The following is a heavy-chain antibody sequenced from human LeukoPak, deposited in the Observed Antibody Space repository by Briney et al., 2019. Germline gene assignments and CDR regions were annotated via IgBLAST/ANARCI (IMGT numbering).Heavy chain of an antibody. V-gene: IGHV4-59*01. D-gene: IGHD2-21*02. CDR1: GDSLKTYD. J-gene: IGHJ5*02. Sequence: PSETLSLTCTVSGDSLKTYDWTWIRQTPGKELEWIGFVASSGTSNYNPSLKSRVSISIDTSKNQFSLALTSVTPADTAVYYCARVVRGVVTSNWFDPWGQGTLVSVSS. CDR2: VASSGTS. CDR3: ARVVRGVVTSNWFDP.